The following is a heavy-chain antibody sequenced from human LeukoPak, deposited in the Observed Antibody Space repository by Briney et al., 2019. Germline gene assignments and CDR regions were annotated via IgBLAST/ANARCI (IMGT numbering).Heavy chain of an antibody. Sequence: SETLSLTCTVSGGSISSSSYYWGWIRQPPGKGLEWIGSNYYSGSTYYNPSLKSRVTISVDTSKNQFSLKLSSVTAADTAVYYCARHATYYYDSSGYYGPSDYWGQGTLVTVSS. V-gene: IGHV4-39*01. CDR3: ARHATYYYDSSGYYGPSDY. CDR2: NYYSGST. CDR1: GGSISSSSYY. J-gene: IGHJ4*02. D-gene: IGHD3-22*01.